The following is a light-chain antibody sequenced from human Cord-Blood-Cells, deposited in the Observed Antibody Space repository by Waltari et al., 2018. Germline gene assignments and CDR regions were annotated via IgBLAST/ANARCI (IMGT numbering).Light chain of an antibody. J-gene: IGKJ2*01. V-gene: IGKV1-5*03. Sequence: DIQMTKSPSTLSASVGDRVTLTCRASQSISSWLAWYQQKPGKAPKLLIYKASSLESGVPSRFSGSGSGTEFTLTISSLQPDDFATYYCQQYNSYSYTFGQGTKLEIK. CDR1: QSISSW. CDR2: KAS. CDR3: QQYNSYSYT.